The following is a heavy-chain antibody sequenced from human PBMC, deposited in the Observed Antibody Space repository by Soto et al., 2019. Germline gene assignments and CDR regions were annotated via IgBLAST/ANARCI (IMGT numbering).Heavy chain of an antibody. CDR3: APIPTAANNWFDP. D-gene: IGHD2-2*01. V-gene: IGHV4-34*01. J-gene: IGHJ5*02. CDR2: INHSGST. Sequence: SETLSLTCAVYGGSFSGYYWSWIRQPPGKGLEWIGEINHSGSTNYNPSLKSRVTISVDTSKNQFSLKLSSVTAADTAVYYWAPIPTAANNWFDPWGQGPLVSVSS. CDR1: GGSFSGYY.